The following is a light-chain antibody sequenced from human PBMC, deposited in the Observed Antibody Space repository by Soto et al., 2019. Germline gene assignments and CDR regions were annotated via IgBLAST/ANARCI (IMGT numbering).Light chain of an antibody. Sequence: DIQMTQSPSTLSASVGDRVTITCRASQSISSWLAWYQQKPGKAPKLLIYDASSLESGVPSRFSGSGSDTEFTLPINTLQPDVFATYHCQQYNRYSLTFGGGTRVDIK. CDR3: QQYNRYSLT. V-gene: IGKV1-5*01. J-gene: IGKJ4*01. CDR1: QSISSW. CDR2: DAS.